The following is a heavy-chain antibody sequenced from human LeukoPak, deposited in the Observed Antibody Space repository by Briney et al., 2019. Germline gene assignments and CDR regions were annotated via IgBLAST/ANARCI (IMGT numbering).Heavy chain of an antibody. J-gene: IGHJ4*02. V-gene: IGHV3-23*01. Sequence: GRSMSLSCSGSGFTFSSYDMIWDRQVPGKGLEWVSAVGRRGTNTFYADSVKGRLTISRDNSRHTTYLQMNRLRAADTAIYYCANGQLWSPSHWGQGTLGTVSS. CDR1: GFTFSSYD. CDR2: VGRRGTNT. D-gene: IGHD5-18*01. CDR3: ANGQLWSPSH.